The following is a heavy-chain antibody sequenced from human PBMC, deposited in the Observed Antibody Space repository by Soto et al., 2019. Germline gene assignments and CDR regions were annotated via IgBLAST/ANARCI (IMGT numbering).Heavy chain of an antibody. J-gene: IGHJ5*02. D-gene: IGHD1-26*01. CDR3: ARVVGALGHWFDP. Sequence: QVQLVQSGGEVKKPGASVKVSCKASGYTFTSYGISWVRQAPGQGLEWMGRISAYNGNTNYAQKLQGRVTXTXDXXTSTGYMELRSLRSDDTAVYYCARVVGALGHWFDPWGEGTLVTVSS. V-gene: IGHV1-18*01. CDR1: GYTFTSYG. CDR2: ISAYNGNT.